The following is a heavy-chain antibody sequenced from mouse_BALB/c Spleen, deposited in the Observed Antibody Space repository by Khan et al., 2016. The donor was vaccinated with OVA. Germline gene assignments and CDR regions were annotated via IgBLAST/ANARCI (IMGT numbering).Heavy chain of an antibody. V-gene: IGHV1-18*01. CDR2: INPNNGGT. Sequence: VRLQQSGPELVKPGASVKIPCKASGYTFTDYIIDWVKQSHGKSLEWIGEINPNNGGTIYNQKFKGKATLTVDKSSSTAYMELRSLTSEDTAVYYCARECCGGFAYWGQGTVVTVSA. CDR3: ARECCGGFAY. CDR1: GYTFTDYI. J-gene: IGHJ3*01.